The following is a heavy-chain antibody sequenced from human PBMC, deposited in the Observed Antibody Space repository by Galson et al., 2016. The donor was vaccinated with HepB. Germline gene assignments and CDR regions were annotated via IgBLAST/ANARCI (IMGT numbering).Heavy chain of an antibody. D-gene: IGHD3-3*01. CDR1: GFPFSSYG. V-gene: IGHV3-30*03. J-gene: IGHJ4*01. Sequence: SLRLSCAASSGFPFSSYGLHWVRQAPGKALEWVAVISYVGTNIFYADSVKGRFAISRDNSKNTLYLQINSLRVEDTAVYYCARGPIFGIFIISTRANYWGHGTLVTVSS. CDR2: ISYVGTNI. CDR3: ARGPIFGIFIISTRANY.